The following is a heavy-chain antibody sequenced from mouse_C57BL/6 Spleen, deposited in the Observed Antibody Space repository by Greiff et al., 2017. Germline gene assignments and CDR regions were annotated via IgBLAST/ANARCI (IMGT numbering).Heavy chain of an antibody. CDR1: GYTFTSYW. CDR2: IDPSDSYT. J-gene: IGHJ2*01. Sequence: QVQLQQPGAELVMPGASVKLSCKASGYTFTSYWMHWVKQRPGQGLEWIGEIDPSDSYTNYNQTFKGKSTLTVDKSSSTAYMQLSSLTSEDSAVYYCARVGTAQATDYWGQGTTLTVSS. V-gene: IGHV1-69*01. D-gene: IGHD3-2*02. CDR3: ARVGTAQATDY.